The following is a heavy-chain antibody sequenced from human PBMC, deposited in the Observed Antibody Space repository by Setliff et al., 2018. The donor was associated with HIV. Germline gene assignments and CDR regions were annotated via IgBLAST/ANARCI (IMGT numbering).Heavy chain of an antibody. V-gene: IGHV4-61*01. CDR2: IHYTGST. D-gene: IGHD4-17*01. CDR3: VRDDYGYNGKGFDY. J-gene: IGHJ4*02. Sequence: NPSETLSLTCSVSGGSVSSVNYYWSWIRQPPGKGLEWIGYIHYTGSTTYNPSLKSRVTISVDTSNNQISLRLSSVTAADTAMYYCVRDDYGYNGKGFDYWGQGTLVTVSS. CDR1: GGSVSSVNYY.